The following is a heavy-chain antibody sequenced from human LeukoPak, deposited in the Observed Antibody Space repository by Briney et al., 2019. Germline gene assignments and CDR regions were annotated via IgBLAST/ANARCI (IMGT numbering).Heavy chain of an antibody. CDR2: IIPIFGTA. J-gene: IGHJ4*02. V-gene: IGHV1-69*05. CDR1: GGTFSSYA. D-gene: IGHD2-15*01. Sequence: SVKVSCKASGGTFSSYAISWVRQAPGQGLEWMGRIIPIFGTANYAQKFQGRVTITTDESTSTAYMELSSLRSEDTAVYYCASEVHRHCSGGSCYFNDWGQGTLVTVSS. CDR3: ASEVHRHCSGGSCYFND.